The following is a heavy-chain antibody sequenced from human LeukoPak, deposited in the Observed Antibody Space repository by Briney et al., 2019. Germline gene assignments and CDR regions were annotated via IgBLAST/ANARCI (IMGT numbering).Heavy chain of an antibody. CDR2: ISSVGGTV. CDR1: QFTFSTYE. D-gene: IGHD1-26*01. V-gene: IGHV3-48*03. CDR3: ARESTYGTLFVA. J-gene: IGHJ5*02. Sequence: PGGSLRLSCAASQFTFSTYEMNWVRQAPGKGLEWISYISSVGGTVEYADSVKGRFTISRDNAKNSLYLQMNSLRVEDTAVYYCARESTYGTLFVARGQGTLVTVAS.